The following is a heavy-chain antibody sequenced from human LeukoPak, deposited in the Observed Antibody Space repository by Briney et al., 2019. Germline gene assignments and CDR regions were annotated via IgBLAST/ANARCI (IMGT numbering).Heavy chain of an antibody. D-gene: IGHD1-26*01. Sequence: GGSLRLSCAASGFTFDDYAMHWVRQAPGKGLEWVSGISWNSGSIGYADSVKGRFTISRDNAKNSLYLQMSSLRAEDTALYYCAKDKGQWEPLEYWGQGTLVTVSS. CDR1: GFTFDDYA. CDR2: ISWNSGSI. J-gene: IGHJ4*02. V-gene: IGHV3-9*01. CDR3: AKDKGQWEPLEY.